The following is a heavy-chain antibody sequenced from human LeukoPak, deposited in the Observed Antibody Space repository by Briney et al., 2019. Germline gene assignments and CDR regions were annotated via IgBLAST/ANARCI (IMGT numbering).Heavy chain of an antibody. D-gene: IGHD5-18*01. V-gene: IGHV3-7*01. CDR1: GFTLSSYW. Sequence: GGSLRLSCAASGFTLSSYWMSWVRQAPGKGLEWVANIKQDGREIYYVDSVKGRFTISRDNAKNSLYLQMNSLRAEDTAVYYCARDWGERDTAMVTDYWGQGTLVTVSS. CDR2: IKQDGREI. J-gene: IGHJ4*02. CDR3: ARDWGERDTAMVTDY.